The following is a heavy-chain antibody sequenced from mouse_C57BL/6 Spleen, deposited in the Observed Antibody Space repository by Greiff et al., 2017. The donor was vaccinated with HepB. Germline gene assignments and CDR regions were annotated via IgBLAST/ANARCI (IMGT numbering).Heavy chain of an antibody. CDR1: GYAFSSYW. D-gene: IGHD1-1*01. Sequence: LQESGAELVKPGASVKISCKASGYAFSSYWMNWVKQRPGKGLEWIGQIYPGDGDTNYNGKFKGKATLTADKSSSTAYMQLSSLTSEDSAVYFCAPDYYGSSYGYFDVWGTGTTVTVSS. V-gene: IGHV1-80*01. CDR2: IYPGDGDT. J-gene: IGHJ1*03. CDR3: APDYYGSSYGYFDV.